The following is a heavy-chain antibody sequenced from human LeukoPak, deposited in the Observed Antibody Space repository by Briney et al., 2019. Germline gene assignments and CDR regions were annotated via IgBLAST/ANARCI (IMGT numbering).Heavy chain of an antibody. J-gene: IGHJ4*02. CDR1: GFNFSTNW. V-gene: IGHV3-7*01. D-gene: IGHD4-17*01. CDR3: ARIYGDYVLYYFDY. CDR2: INHAGGEN. Sequence: WYPRPPCAASGFNFSTNWFRWVRQAPARRGVGVANINHAGGENNYKPSVKGRFTISRDNAKNSLYLQMNSLRAEDTAVYYCARIYGDYVLYYFDYGGQGTLVTVSS.